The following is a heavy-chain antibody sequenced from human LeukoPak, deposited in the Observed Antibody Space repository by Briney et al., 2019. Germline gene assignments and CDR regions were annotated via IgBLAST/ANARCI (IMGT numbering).Heavy chain of an antibody. D-gene: IGHD2-2*02. V-gene: IGHV4-59*01. CDR3: ARLYCSSTSCYIGGDGDY. Sequence: PSETLSLTCTVSGGSISSYYWSWIRQPPGKGLEWIGYIYYSGSTNYNPSLKSRVTISVDTSKNQFSLKLSSVTAADTAVYYCARLYCSSTSCYIGGDGDYWGQGTLDTVSS. CDR1: GGSISSYY. J-gene: IGHJ4*02. CDR2: IYYSGST.